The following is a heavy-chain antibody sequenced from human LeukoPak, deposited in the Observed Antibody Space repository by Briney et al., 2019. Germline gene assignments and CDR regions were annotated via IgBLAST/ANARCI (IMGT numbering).Heavy chain of an antibody. CDR2: ISGSGGST. CDR1: GFTFSSYA. V-gene: IGHV3-23*01. Sequence: GGSLRLSCAASGFTFSSYAMSWVRQAPGKGLEWVSAISGSGGSTYYADSAKGRFTISRDNSKNTLYLQMNSLRAEDTAVYYCANHFGQWPMRSWFDPWGQGTLVTVSS. CDR3: ANHFGQWPMRSWFDP. J-gene: IGHJ5*02. D-gene: IGHD6-19*01.